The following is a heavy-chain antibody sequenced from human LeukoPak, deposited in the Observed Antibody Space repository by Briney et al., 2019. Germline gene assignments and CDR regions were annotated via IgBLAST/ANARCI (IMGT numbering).Heavy chain of an antibody. J-gene: IGHJ4*02. V-gene: IGHV3-49*03. CDR2: IRSKAYGGIT. CDR3: TRETGDYVSDY. D-gene: IGHD4-17*01. CDR1: GFTFGDYA. Sequence: GGSLRLSCTASGFTFGDYAMSWFRQAPGKGLEWVGFIRSKAYGGITEYAASVKGRFTISRDDSKSIAYLQMNSLKTEDTAVYYCTRETGDYVSDYWGQGTLVTVSS.